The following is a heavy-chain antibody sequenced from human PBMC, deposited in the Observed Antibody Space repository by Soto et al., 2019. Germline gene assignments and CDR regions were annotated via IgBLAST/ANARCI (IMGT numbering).Heavy chain of an antibody. CDR3: ASMGPYYDFWSGYFAFDI. V-gene: IGHV3-21*01. Sequence: GGSLRLSCAASGFTFSSYSMNWVRQAPGKGLEWDSSISSSSSYIYYADSVKGRFTISRDNAKNSLYLQMNSLRAEDTAVYYCASMGPYYDFWSGYFAFDIWGQGTMVTVSS. CDR1: GFTFSSYS. J-gene: IGHJ3*02. D-gene: IGHD3-3*01. CDR2: ISSSSSYI.